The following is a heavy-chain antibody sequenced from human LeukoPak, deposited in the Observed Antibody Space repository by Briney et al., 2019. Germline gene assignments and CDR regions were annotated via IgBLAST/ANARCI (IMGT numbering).Heavy chain of an antibody. J-gene: IGHJ4*02. D-gene: IGHD3-10*01. V-gene: IGHV3-23*01. CDR3: AKRDPVGSSFDY. CDR2: ISGSGGNT. CDR1: GFTFSSYA. Sequence: GGSLRLSCAASGFTFSSYAMSWLSQVPGKGLEWVSAISGSGGNTYYADSVKGRFTISRDNSKNTLYLQMNSLRAEDTAVYYCAKRDPVGSSFDYWGQGTLVTVSS.